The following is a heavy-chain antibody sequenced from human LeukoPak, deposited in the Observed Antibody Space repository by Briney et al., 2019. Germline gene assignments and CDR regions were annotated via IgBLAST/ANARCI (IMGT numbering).Heavy chain of an antibody. CDR1: GYTLTELS. CDR2: FDPEDGET. CDR3: ATTLDSSSWYGSYY. J-gene: IGHJ4*02. V-gene: IGHV1-24*01. Sequence: ASVKVSCKVSGYTLTELSMHWVRQAPGKGLEWMGGFDPEDGETIYAQKFQGRVTMTEDTSTDTAYMELSSLRSEDTAVYYCATTLDSSSWYGSYYWGQGTLVTVSS. D-gene: IGHD6-13*01.